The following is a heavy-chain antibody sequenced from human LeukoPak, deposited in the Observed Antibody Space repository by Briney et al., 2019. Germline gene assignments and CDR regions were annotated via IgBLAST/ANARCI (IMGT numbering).Heavy chain of an antibody. Sequence: SETLSLTCTVSGGSISSYYWSWIRQPPGKGLEWIGYIYYSGSTNYNPSLKSRVTISVDTSKNQFSLKLSSVTAADTAVCYCAIEYSSSSSFDYWGQGTLVTVSS. CDR1: GGSISSYY. CDR2: IYYSGST. J-gene: IGHJ4*02. D-gene: IGHD6-6*01. V-gene: IGHV4-59*08. CDR3: AIEYSSSSSFDY.